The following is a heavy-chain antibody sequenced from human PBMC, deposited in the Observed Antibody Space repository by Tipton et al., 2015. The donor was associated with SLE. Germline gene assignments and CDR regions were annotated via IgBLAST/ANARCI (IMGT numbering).Heavy chain of an antibody. CDR1: GASFTGDY. J-gene: IGHJ6*03. D-gene: IGHD6-19*01. Sequence: LRLSCTVSGASFTGDYWSWIRQPPGKGLEWIGYVFYTGRTSYKSSLKSRVNISIDMSSNQFSLKLSAVTAADTAVYYCAKAGLAVYMDVWGKGTTVTVSS. CDR3: AKAGLAVYMDV. CDR2: VFYTGRT. V-gene: IGHV4-59*08.